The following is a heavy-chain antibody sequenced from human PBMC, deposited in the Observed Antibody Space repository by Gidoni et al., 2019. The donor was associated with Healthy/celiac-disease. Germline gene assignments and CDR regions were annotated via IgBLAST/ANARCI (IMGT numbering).Heavy chain of an antibody. CDR2: ISYDGSNK. CDR1: GFTFSSYA. J-gene: IGHJ6*02. Sequence: QVQLVESGGGVVQPGRSLRLSCAASGFTFSSYAMHWVRQAQGKGLEWVAVISYDGSNKYYSDSVKGRFTISRDNSKNTLYLQMNSLRAEDTAVYYCARGNQGFYYYGMDVWGQGTTVTVSS. CDR3: ARGNQGFYYYGMDV. V-gene: IGHV3-30-3*01.